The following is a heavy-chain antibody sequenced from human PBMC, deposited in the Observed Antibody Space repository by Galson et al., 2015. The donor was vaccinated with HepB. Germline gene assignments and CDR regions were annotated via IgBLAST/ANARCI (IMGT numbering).Heavy chain of an antibody. CDR2: IWYDGSNK. CDR3: ARDPPSRGGFDY. CDR1: GFTFSSYG. Sequence: SLRLSCAASGFTFSSYGMHWVRQAPGKGLEWVAVIWYDGSNKYYADSVKGRFTISRDNSKNTLYLQMNSLRAEDTAVYYCARDPPSRGGFDYWGQGILVTVSS. D-gene: IGHD2-15*01. V-gene: IGHV3-33*01. J-gene: IGHJ4*02.